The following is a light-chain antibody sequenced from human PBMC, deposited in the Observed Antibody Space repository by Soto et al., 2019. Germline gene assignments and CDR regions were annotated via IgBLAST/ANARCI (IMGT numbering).Light chain of an antibody. CDR3: QQRSNWPQVT. J-gene: IGKJ5*01. V-gene: IGKV3-11*01. Sequence: EIVLTQSPATLSLSPGERATLSCRASQSVSSYLAWYRQKPGQAPRLLIYDASNRATGIPARFSGSGSGTDFTLTICSLEAEDYAVYYCQQRSNWPQVTFGQGTRLEIK. CDR1: QSVSSY. CDR2: DAS.